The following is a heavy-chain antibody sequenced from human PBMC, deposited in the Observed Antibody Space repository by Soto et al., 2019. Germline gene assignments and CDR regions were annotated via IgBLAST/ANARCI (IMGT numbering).Heavy chain of an antibody. CDR1: GLTFGDYA. CDR2: TRSKAYGGTT. V-gene: IGHV3-49*04. Sequence: GGSLRLSCTASGLTFGDYAMSWVRQAPGKGLEWVGFTRSKAYGGTTEYAASVKGRFTISRDDSKSIAYLQMNSLKTEDTAVYYCTRGPHNFNTAMGPRSAFDIWGQGTMVTVSS. D-gene: IGHD5-18*01. J-gene: IGHJ3*02. CDR3: TRGPHNFNTAMGPRSAFDI.